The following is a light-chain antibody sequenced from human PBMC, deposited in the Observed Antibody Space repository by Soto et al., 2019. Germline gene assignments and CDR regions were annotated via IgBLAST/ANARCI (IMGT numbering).Light chain of an antibody. J-gene: IGKJ5*01. CDR3: QQDNRSSLT. V-gene: IGKV1-5*01. Sequence: DIQMTHSPSTLSASVGDRVTITCRAIPLLNNELAGYQQKPGKAPNLLMYDASTLERGVPSRFSGTGSGTEFTLTISSLQPDDFATYYCQQDNRSSLTFGQGTRMEIK. CDR2: DAS. CDR1: PLLNNE.